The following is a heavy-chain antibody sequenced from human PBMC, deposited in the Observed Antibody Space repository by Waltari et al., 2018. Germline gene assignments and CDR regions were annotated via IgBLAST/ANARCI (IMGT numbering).Heavy chain of an antibody. Sequence: QLQLQESGPGLVKPSETLSLTCTVSGGSISSSSYYWGWIRQPPGKGLEWIGSIYYSGSTYYNPSLKSRVTISVDTSKNQFSLKLSSVTAADTAVYYCAILWFGELLREGFDYWGQGTLVTVSS. J-gene: IGHJ4*02. V-gene: IGHV4-39*07. CDR2: IYYSGST. CDR3: AILWFGELLREGFDY. CDR1: GGSISSSSYY. D-gene: IGHD3-10*01.